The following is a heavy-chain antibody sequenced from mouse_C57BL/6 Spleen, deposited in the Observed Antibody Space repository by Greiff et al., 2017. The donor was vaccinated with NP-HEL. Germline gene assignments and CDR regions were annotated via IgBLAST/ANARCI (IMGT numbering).Heavy chain of an antibody. D-gene: IGHD2-2*01. J-gene: IGHJ4*01. Sequence: VKLVESGPGLVQPSQSLSITCTVSGFSLTSYGVHWVRQSPGKGLEWLGVIWSGGSTDYNAAFISRLSISKDNSKSQVFFKMNSLQADDTAIYYCAREGLRREYAMDYWGQGTSVTVSS. V-gene: IGHV2-2*01. CDR1: GFSLTSYG. CDR2: IWSGGST. CDR3: AREGLRREYAMDY.